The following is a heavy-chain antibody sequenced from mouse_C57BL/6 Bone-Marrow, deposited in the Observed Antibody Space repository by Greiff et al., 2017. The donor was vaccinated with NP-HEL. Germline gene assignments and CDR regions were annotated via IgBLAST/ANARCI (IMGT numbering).Heavy chain of an antibody. D-gene: IGHD1-1*01. V-gene: IGHV1-80*01. CDR1: GYAFSSYW. CDR3: ARETASSGGYYFDY. Sequence: VESGASVKISCKASGYAFSSYWMNWVKQRPGKGLEWIGQIYPGDGDTNYNGTFKGKATLTADKSSSTAYMQRSSLTSEDSAVYFSARETASSGGYYFDYWGQGTTLTVSS. J-gene: IGHJ2*01. CDR2: IYPGDGDT.